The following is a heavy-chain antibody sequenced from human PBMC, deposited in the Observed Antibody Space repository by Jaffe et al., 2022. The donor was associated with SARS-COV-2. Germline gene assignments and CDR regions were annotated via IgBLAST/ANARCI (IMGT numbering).Heavy chain of an antibody. CDR2: IYYSGST. CDR3: ASSYYYDSSGYRDAFDI. CDR1: GGSISSSSYY. Sequence: QLQLQESGPGLVKPSETLSLTCTVSGGSISSSSYYWGWIRQPPGKGLEWIGSIYYSGSTYYNPSLKSRVTISVDTSKNQFSLKLSSVTAADTAVYYCASSYYYDSSGYRDAFDIWGQGTMVTVSS. D-gene: IGHD3-22*01. V-gene: IGHV4-39*01. J-gene: IGHJ3*02.